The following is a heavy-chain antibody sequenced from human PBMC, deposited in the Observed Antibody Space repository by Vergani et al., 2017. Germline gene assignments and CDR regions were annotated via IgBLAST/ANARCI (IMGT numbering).Heavy chain of an antibody. CDR2: ISSGGGDI. CDR1: GFTFDTYT. D-gene: IGHD3-10*01. J-gene: IGHJ1*01. CDR3: TTAWGLYYLHGEYFQY. Sequence: VQLVESGGGLVQPGGSRRLSCAGAGFTFDTYTMAYVRQAPGKELEWVATISSGGGDIFYADSVKGRFTISRDNSKNTLFLQMNSLKDEDTAVYYCTTAWGLYYLHGEYFQYWGRGTLVSVSS. V-gene: IGHV3-23*04.